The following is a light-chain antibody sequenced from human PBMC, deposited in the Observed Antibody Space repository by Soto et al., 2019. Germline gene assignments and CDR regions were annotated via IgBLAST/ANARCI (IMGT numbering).Light chain of an antibody. CDR3: QQRSNWLFT. CDR1: QSISTW. V-gene: IGKV1-5*03. J-gene: IGKJ5*01. CDR2: KAS. Sequence: DIQMTQSPSTLSASIGDTVNITCRASQSISTWLAWYQQKPGKAPKLLIYKASSLESGVPSRFSGSGSGTEFTLTISSLEPEDFAVYYCQQRSNWLFTFGQGTRLEIK.